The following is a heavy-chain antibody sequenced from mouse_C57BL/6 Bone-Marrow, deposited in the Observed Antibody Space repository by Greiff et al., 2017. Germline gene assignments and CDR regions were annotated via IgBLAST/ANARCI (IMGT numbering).Heavy chain of an antibody. CDR2: IWGGGST. J-gene: IGHJ1*03. Sequence: QVQLQQSGPGLVAPSQSLSITCTVSGFSLTSYGVDWVRQPPGKGLEWLGVIWGGGSTNYNSALMSRLSISKDNSTSQVFLKMNSLQTDDTAMYYCAKHERDYGSSYGYFHVWGTGTTVTVSS. D-gene: IGHD1-1*01. CDR3: AKHERDYGSSYGYFHV. CDR1: GFSLTSYG. V-gene: IGHV2-9*01.